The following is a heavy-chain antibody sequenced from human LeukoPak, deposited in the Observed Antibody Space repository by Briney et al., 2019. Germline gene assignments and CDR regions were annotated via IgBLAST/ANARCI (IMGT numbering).Heavy chain of an antibody. J-gene: IGHJ4*02. CDR3: ARVRSGSYYPFDY. CDR2: ISYDGSNK. D-gene: IGHD1-26*01. CDR1: EFTFRSYW. V-gene: IGHV3-30-3*01. Sequence: GGSRRLSCAASEFTFRSYWMHWVRQAPGKGLEWVAVISYDGSNKYYADSVKGRFTISRDNSKNTLYLQMNSLRAEDTAVYYCARVRSGSYYPFDYWGQGTLVTVSS.